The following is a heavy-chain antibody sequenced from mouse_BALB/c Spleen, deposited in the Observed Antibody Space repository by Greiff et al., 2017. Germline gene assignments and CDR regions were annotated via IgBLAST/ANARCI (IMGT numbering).Heavy chain of an antibody. D-gene: IGHD1-1*01. CDR2: IYPYNGGT. V-gene: IGHV1S29*02. CDR3: ARESITTVYYFDY. CDR1: GYTFTDYN. Sequence: EVQLQQSGPELVKPGASVKISCKASGYTFTDYNMHWVKQSHGKSLEWIGYIYPYNGGTGYNQKFKSKATLTVDNSSSTAYMELRSLTSEDSAVYYWARESITTVYYFDYWGQGTTLTVSS. J-gene: IGHJ2*01.